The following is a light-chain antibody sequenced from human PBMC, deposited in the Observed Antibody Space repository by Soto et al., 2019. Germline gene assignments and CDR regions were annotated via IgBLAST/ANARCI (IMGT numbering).Light chain of an antibody. CDR3: QQRSNWVT. CDR2: GAF. V-gene: IGKV3-11*01. CDR1: PSVTNF. J-gene: IGKJ5*01. Sequence: EIVLTQSPAPLSLSPGERATLSCRASPSVTNFLAWYQQKPGQAPRLLIYGAFNRATGIPARFSGSGSGTDFTLTISSLEPEDFAVYYCQQRSNWVTFGQGTRLEIK.